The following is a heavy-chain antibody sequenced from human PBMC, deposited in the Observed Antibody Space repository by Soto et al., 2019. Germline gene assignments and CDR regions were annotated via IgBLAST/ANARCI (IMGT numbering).Heavy chain of an antibody. CDR1: GGSIGTSAYY. V-gene: IGHV4-39*01. Sequence: PLETLSLTCAVSGGSIGTSAYYWGWIRQAPGKGLEWIGSINHSGNTYLSPSLKDRVTMSVDTSKNSFSLKLRSATAADTGLYYCSRRAPEGFDPWGQGTLVTAPQ. J-gene: IGHJ5*02. CDR2: INHSGNT. CDR3: SRRAPEGFDP.